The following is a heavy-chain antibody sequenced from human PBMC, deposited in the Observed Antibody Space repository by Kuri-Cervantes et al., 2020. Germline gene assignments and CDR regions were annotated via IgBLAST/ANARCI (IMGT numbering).Heavy chain of an antibody. CDR3: AKDGISYCGSDCYLDY. V-gene: IGHV3-23*01. Sequence: GGSLRLSCAASGFTFSSYAMSWARQAPGKGLEWVSAISASGGSTYYADSVKGRFTISRDNSKNTLYLQMNSLRAEDTAMYYCAKDGISYCGSDCYLDYWGQGTLVTVSS. CDR1: GFTFSSYA. J-gene: IGHJ4*02. D-gene: IGHD2-21*02. CDR2: ISASGGST.